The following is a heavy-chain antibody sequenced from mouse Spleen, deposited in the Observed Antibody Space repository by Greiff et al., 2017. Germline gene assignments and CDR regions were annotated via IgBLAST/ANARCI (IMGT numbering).Heavy chain of an antibody. CDR2: IYPGDGDT. V-gene: IGHV1-82*01. Sequence: QVQLQQSGPELVKPGASVKISCKASGYAFSSSWMNWVKQRPGKGLEWIGRIYPGDGDTNYNGKFKGKATLTADKSSSTAYMQLSSLTSEDSAVYFCARSRAYYGNYDYYAMDYWGQGTSVTVSS. J-gene: IGHJ4*01. D-gene: IGHD2-10*01. CDR1: GYAFSSSW. CDR3: ARSRAYYGNYDYYAMDY.